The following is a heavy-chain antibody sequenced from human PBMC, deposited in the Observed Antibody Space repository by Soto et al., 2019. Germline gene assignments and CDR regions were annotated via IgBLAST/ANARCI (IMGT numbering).Heavy chain of an antibody. J-gene: IGHJ5*02. CDR1: GGSLSGYY. CDR3: ARRDSSRYNWFDP. CDR2: INHSGST. V-gene: IGHV4-34*01. Sequence: SETPSLTCAVYGGSLSGYYWSWIRQPPGKGLEWIGEINHSGSTNYNPSLKSRVTISVDTSKNQFSLKLSSVTAADTAVYYCARRDSSRYNWFDPWGQGTLVTVSS. D-gene: IGHD6-6*01.